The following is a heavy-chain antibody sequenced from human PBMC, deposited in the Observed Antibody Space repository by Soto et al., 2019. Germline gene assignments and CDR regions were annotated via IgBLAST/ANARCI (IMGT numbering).Heavy chain of an antibody. CDR2: INPSGGST. V-gene: IGHV1-46*01. CDR3: AAPRATSLGYYYYGMDV. J-gene: IGHJ6*02. Sequence: GASVKVSCKASGYTFTSYYMHWVRQAPGQGLEWMGIINPSGGSTSYAQKFQGRVTMTRDTSTSTVYMELSSLRSEDTAVYYCAAPRATSLGYYYYGMDVWGQGTTVTVSS. D-gene: IGHD5-12*01. CDR1: GYTFTSYY.